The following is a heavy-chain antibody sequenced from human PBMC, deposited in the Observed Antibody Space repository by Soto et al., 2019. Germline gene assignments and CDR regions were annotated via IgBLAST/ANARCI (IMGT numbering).Heavy chain of an antibody. CDR3: AREVVVVASGHDAFDI. Sequence: GASVKVSCKASGYTFTGYYMHWVRQAPGQGLEWMGWINPNSGGTNYAQKFQGWVTMTRDTSISTAYMELSRLRSDDTAVYYCAREVVVVASGHDAFDIWGQGTMVTVSS. CDR2: INPNSGGT. CDR1: GYTFTGYY. V-gene: IGHV1-2*04. J-gene: IGHJ3*02. D-gene: IGHD2-15*01.